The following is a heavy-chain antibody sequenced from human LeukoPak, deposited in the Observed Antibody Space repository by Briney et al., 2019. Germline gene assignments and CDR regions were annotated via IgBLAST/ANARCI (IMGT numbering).Heavy chain of an antibody. CDR2: MHPGDSNT. CDR3: VRQEGSASWGYYGVDV. CDR1: GYTSTNYW. V-gene: IGHV5-51*01. D-gene: IGHD2-2*01. Sequence: GESLKISCKGAGYTSTNYWIGWVRQMPGKGLEWMGIMHPGDSNTRYSPSFQGQVTISVDKSISTAYLQWSSLKASDTAMYYCVRQEGSASWGYYGVDVWGQGTTVTVSS. J-gene: IGHJ6*02.